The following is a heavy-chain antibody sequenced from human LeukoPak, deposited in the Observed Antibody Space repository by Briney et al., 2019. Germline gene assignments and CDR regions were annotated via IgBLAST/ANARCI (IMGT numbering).Heavy chain of an antibody. J-gene: IGHJ3*02. CDR2: IWYDGSNK. CDR1: GFTFSSYG. CDR3: ARSNDAFDI. Sequence: GGSLRLSCAASGFTFSSYGMHWVRQAPGKRLEWVAVIWYDGSNKYYADSVKGRFTISRDNSKNTLYLQMNSLRAEDTAVYYCARSNDAFDIWGQGTMVTVSS. V-gene: IGHV3-33*01.